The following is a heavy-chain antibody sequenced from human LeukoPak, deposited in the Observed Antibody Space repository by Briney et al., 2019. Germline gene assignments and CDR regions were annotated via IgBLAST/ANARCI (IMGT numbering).Heavy chain of an antibody. J-gene: IGHJ4*02. CDR2: IRSKAYGGTT. V-gene: IGHV3-49*04. D-gene: IGHD3-22*01. CDR1: GFTFGDYA. Sequence: PGRSLRPSCTASGFTFGDYAMSWVRQAPGKGLEWVGFIRSKAYGGTTEYAASVKGRFTISRDDSKNIAYLQMNSLKTEDTAVYYCTRVMIVVVAADYWGQGTLVTVSS. CDR3: TRVMIVVVAADY.